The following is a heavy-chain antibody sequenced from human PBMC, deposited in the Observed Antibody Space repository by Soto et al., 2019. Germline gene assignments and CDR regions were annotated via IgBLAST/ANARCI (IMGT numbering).Heavy chain of an antibody. V-gene: IGHV1-18*01. Sequence: ASVKVSCKASGYTFTSYGISWVRQAPGQGLEWMGWISAYNGNTNYAQKLQGRVTMTTDTSTSTAYMGLRSLRSDDTAVYYCARNSGGYYWGAFDIWGQGTIVTVSS. CDR3: ARNSGGYYWGAFDI. CDR1: GYTFTSYG. D-gene: IGHD1-26*01. J-gene: IGHJ3*02. CDR2: ISAYNGNT.